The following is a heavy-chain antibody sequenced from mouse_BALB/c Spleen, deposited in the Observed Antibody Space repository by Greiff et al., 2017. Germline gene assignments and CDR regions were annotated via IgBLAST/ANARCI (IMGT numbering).Heavy chain of an antibody. CDR2: IDPANGNT. Sequence: EVKLMESGAELVKPGASVKLSCTASGFNIKDTYMHWVKQRPEQGLEWIGRIDPANGNTKYDPKFQGKATITADTSSNTAYLQLSSLTSEDTAVYYCARRDYDKYYYAMDYWGQGTSVTVSS. CDR1: GFNIKDTY. J-gene: IGHJ4*01. D-gene: IGHD2-4*01. V-gene: IGHV14-3*02. CDR3: ARRDYDKYYYAMDY.